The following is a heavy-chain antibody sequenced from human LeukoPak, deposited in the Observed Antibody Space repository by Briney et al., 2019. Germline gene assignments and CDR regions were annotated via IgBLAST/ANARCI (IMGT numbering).Heavy chain of an antibody. V-gene: IGHV1-18*01. CDR1: GGTFSSYA. CDR2: ISAYYGNT. CDR3: ARDPRHLGPYYYGMDV. J-gene: IGHJ6*02. Sequence: GASVKVSCKASGGTFSSYAISWVRQAPGQGLEWMGWISAYYGNTNYAQILQDRVTMTTDTSTSTAYMELRSLRADDTAVYYCARDPRHLGPYYYGMDVWGQGTTVTVSS.